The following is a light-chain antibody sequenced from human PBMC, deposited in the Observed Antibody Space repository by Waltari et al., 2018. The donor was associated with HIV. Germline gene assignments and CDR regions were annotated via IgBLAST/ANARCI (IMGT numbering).Light chain of an antibody. CDR3: CSSAGRDIFV. V-gene: IGLV2-11*01. Sequence: QSALTQSRSVSGSPGQSITISCTGTSKDVGAYNYVSWYQQHPGRAPKRLIYDLNRRPSGVPDRFSGSKSGNTASLSISGLQAEDEADYYCCSSAGRDIFVFGTGTKVTVL. J-gene: IGLJ1*01. CDR1: SKDVGAYNY. CDR2: DLN.